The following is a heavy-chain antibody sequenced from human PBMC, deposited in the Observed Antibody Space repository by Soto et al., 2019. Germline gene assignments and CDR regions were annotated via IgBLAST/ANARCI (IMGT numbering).Heavy chain of an antibody. CDR2: ISDEGSNT. D-gene: IGHD3-10*01. CDR1: GFIFSTYA. V-gene: IGHV3-30*18. Sequence: PGGSLRLSCAASGFIFSTYAMHWVRQAPGKGLEWVAIISDEGSNTYYADSVKGRITISRDNSKNTLYLQMNSLRAEDTAVYYCEKNYRHYYGTGSYYDEEIREWVGRKFNFYYYSLDAWGQGTTVTVSS. J-gene: IGHJ6*02. CDR3: EKNYRHYYGTGSYYDEEIREWVGRKFNFYYYSLDA.